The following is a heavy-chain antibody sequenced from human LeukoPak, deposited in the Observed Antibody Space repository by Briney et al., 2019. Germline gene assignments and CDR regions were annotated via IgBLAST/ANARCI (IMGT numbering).Heavy chain of an antibody. Sequence: PRASVKVSCKVSGYTFTDYYMHWVQQAPGKGLEWMGLVDPEDGETIYAEKFQGRVTITADTSTDTAYMELSSLRSEDTAVYYCARAGCGGSYCLDYWGQGTLVTVSS. V-gene: IGHV1-69-2*01. CDR2: VDPEDGET. CDR1: GYTFTDYY. CDR3: ARAGCGGSYCLDY. D-gene: IGHD1-26*01. J-gene: IGHJ4*02.